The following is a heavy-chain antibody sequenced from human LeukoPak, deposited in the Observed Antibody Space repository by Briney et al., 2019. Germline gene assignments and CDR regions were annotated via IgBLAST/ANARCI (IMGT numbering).Heavy chain of an antibody. J-gene: IGHJ4*02. D-gene: IGHD2-2*01. Sequence: SETLSLTCTVSGGSISSYYWSWIRQPPGKGLEWVGYIYYSGSTNYTPSLKSRVTISVDTSKNQFSLKLSSVTAADTAVYYCARAGCSSTSCPFDYWGQGTLVTVSS. CDR3: ARAGCSSTSCPFDY. CDR2: IYYSGST. CDR1: GGSISSYY. V-gene: IGHV4-59*01.